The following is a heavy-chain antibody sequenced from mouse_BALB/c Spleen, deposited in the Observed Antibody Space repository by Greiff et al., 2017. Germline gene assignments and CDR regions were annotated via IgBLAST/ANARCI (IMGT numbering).Heavy chain of an antibody. J-gene: IGHJ4*01. CDR1: GFNIKDYY. CDR3: ARKRLRDYYAMDY. D-gene: IGHD3-2*02. CDR2: IDPENGNT. Sequence: EVQLQQSGAELVRPGALVKLSCKASGFNIKDYYMHWVKQRPEQGLEWIGWIDPENGNTIYDPKFQGKASITADTSSNTAYLQLSSLTSEDTAVYYCARKRLRDYYAMDYWGQGTSVTVSS. V-gene: IGHV14-1*02.